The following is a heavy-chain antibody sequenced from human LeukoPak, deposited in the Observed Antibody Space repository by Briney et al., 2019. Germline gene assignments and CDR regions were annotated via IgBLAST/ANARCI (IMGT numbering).Heavy chain of an antibody. CDR2: IFHSWSV. J-gene: IGHJ4*02. D-gene: IGHD3-10*01. Sequence: PSETLSLTCIVSGYSIISDYFCGWVRQPPGKGPEWIGSIFHSWSVFYNPSLRSRVTLSIEPSKNRFSLELTSVTAADTAMYYCARQGVADRGVIILKRPAGFDYWGQGTLVTVSS. CDR3: ARQGVADRGVIILKRPAGFDY. CDR1: GYSIISDYF. V-gene: IGHV4-38-2*02.